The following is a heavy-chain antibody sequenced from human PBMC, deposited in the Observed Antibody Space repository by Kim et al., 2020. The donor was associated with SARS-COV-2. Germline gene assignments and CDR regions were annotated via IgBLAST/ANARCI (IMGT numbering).Heavy chain of an antibody. CDR2: IDPNTGDT. CDR1: GYIFTDYY. CDR3: ASDGRVIGYEYFDL. D-gene: IGHD5-12*01. V-gene: IGHV1-2*02. Sequence: ASVKVSCKASGYIFTDYYMHWVRQAPGQGLEWMGWIDPNTGDTHYAQKFRGRVTMTRDTSISTAYMELSSLRSDDTAVYFCASDGRVIGYEYFDLWGRG. J-gene: IGHJ2*01.